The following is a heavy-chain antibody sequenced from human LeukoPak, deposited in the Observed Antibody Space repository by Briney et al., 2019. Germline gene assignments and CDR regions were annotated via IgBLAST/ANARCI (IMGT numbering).Heavy chain of an antibody. CDR1: GFIVSSYY. Sequence: GGSLRLSCAASGFIVSSYYMSWVRQAPGKGLEWVGRIKSKTEGGTTDYAAPVKGRFTISRDDSKNTLYLQMNSLKTEDTAVYYCARDRLADDGFDPWGQGTLVTVSS. D-gene: IGHD6-19*01. J-gene: IGHJ5*02. CDR3: ARDRLADDGFDP. V-gene: IGHV3-15*01. CDR2: IKSKTEGGTT.